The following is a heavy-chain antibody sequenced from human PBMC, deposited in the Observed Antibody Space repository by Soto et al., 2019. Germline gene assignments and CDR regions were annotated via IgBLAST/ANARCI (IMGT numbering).Heavy chain of an antibody. CDR1: GYTFTGFY. Sequence: QMQLVQSGAEVKKPGASIKLSCGASGYTFTGFYIHWVRQAPGQGLDWMGWINPINGATNYAQRFQVKVPMTRDTSNTTATLELKILRSDDAAIYFCTGGQMMLRRIVWFDPWCQGTLVTVSS. CDR3: TGGQMMLRRIVWFDP. J-gene: IGHJ5*02. V-gene: IGHV1-2*02. CDR2: INPINGAT. D-gene: IGHD3-16*01.